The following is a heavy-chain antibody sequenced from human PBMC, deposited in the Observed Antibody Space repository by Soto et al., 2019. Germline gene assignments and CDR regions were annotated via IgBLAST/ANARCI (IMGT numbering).Heavy chain of an antibody. Sequence: QITLKESGHTLVKPTQMLTLTCTFSGFSLNTRGVGVGWIRQPPGGALEWLALIYWDDDKRYSPSLRSRLTIPKDTSKNQVVLTMTTMEPLDTGTYYCAHTYSSSPDDGFDVWGQGTRVTVSS. CDR1: GFSLNTRGVG. CDR2: IYWDDDK. D-gene: IGHD6-6*01. CDR3: AHTYSSSPDDGFDV. J-gene: IGHJ3*01. V-gene: IGHV2-5*02.